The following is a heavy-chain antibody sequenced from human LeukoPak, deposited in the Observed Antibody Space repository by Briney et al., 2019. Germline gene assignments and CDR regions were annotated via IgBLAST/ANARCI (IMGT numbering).Heavy chain of an antibody. J-gene: IGHJ4*02. CDR3: ARGPYDSG. CDR2: ISSGSSYM. V-gene: IGHV3-21*04. CDR1: GFTFSSYS. Sequence: GGSLRLSCAASGFTFSSYSMNWVRQAPGKGLEWVSSISSGSSYMYYADSVKGRFTISRDNANNSLYLQMNSLRAEDTAVYYCARGPYDSGWGQGTLVTVSS. D-gene: IGHD3-16*01.